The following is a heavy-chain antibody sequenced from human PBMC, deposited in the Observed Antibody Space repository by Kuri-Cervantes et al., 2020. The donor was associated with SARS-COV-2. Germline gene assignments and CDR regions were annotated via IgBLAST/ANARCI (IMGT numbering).Heavy chain of an antibody. J-gene: IGHJ2*01. CDR3: ARAITHIVPAAIELWYFDL. V-gene: IGHV4-39*01. D-gene: IGHD2-2*01. Sequence: SETLSLTCTVSGGSISGNNYYWGWIRQPPGQGLEWIASVYYNGRSYYNPSLESRVDISVDTSKNEFSLKLSSVTAADTAVYYCARAITHIVPAAIELWYFDLWGRGTLVTVSS. CDR2: VYYNGRS. CDR1: GGSISGNNYY.